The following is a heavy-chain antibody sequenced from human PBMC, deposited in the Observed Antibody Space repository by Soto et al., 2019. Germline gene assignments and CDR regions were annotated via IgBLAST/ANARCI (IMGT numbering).Heavy chain of an antibody. Sequence: QVQLVESGGGVVQPGRSLRLSCAASGFTFSSYGMHWVRQAPGKGLEWVAVISYDGSNKYYADSVKGRFTISRDNSKNTLYLQMNSLRAEDTAVYYCEKDRGYSTWGQGTLVTVSS. D-gene: IGHD1-1*01. CDR1: GFTFSSYG. CDR2: ISYDGSNK. V-gene: IGHV3-30*18. CDR3: EKDRGYST. J-gene: IGHJ5*02.